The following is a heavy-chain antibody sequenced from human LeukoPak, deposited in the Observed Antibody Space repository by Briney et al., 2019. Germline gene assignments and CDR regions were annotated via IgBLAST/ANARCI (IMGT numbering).Heavy chain of an antibody. Sequence: GGSLRLSCAASGFNFSSYTLNWVRQAPGKGLEWVSSITGDGASIYYAGPVRGRFTISRDNTKELVFLQLNSLRAEDTAVYYCAKDTFYGTGLAWFDTWGQGTLVTVSS. CDR2: ITGDGASI. CDR3: AKDTFYGTGLAWFDT. J-gene: IGHJ5*02. V-gene: IGHV3-21*01. CDR1: GFNFSSYT. D-gene: IGHD2/OR15-2a*01.